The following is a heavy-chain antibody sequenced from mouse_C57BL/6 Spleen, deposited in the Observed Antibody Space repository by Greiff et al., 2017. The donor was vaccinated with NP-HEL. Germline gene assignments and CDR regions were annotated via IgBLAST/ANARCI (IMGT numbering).Heavy chain of an antibody. Sequence: QVQLQQSGAELVMPGASVKLSCKASGYTFTSYWMHWVKQRPGQGLEWIGEIDPSDSYTNYNQKFKGKSTLTEDKSSSTAYMQLSSLTSEDSAVYYCARGPYDGYFYYFDYWGQGTTLTVSS. CDR2: IDPSDSYT. J-gene: IGHJ2*01. D-gene: IGHD2-3*01. CDR3: ARGPYDGYFYYFDY. CDR1: GYTFTSYW. V-gene: IGHV1-69*01.